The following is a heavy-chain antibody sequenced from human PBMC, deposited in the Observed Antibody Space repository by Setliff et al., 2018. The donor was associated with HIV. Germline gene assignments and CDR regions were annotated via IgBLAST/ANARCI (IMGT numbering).Heavy chain of an antibody. CDR3: ARGHMLITYYYYYYMDV. V-gene: IGHV4-59*01. J-gene: IGHJ6*03. D-gene: IGHD3-10*02. Sequence: PSETLSLTCTVSGGSISSYYWSWIRQPPGKGLEWIGDIYTSGSTNYNPSLKSRVTISVDTSKNQFSLKLSSVTAADTAVYYCARGHMLITYYYYYYMDVWGKGTTVTVSS. CDR2: IYTSGST. CDR1: GGSISSYY.